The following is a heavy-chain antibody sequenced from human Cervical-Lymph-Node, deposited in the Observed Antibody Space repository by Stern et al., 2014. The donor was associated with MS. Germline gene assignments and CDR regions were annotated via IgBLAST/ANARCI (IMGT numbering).Heavy chain of an antibody. Sequence: QVQLVESGAEVKKPGSSVKVSCKASGGTFTSLSINWVRQVPGQSLEWMGVIIPIFDTPNFAQKFQGRVTITADSSTSTVYMALNSLRSDDTAVYYCVLPSTVTTAAFDVWGRGTMVTVSS. J-gene: IGHJ3*01. CDR2: IIPIFDTP. CDR1: GGTFTSLS. CDR3: VLPSTVTTAAFDV. V-gene: IGHV1-69*06. D-gene: IGHD4-17*01.